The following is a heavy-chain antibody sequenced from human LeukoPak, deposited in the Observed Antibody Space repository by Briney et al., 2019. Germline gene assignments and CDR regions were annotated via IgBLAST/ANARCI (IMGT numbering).Heavy chain of an antibody. CDR3: ASTYYYDSSGYYFDY. CDR1: GGTFSGYA. CDR2: IIPIFGTA. Sequence: SVKVSCKASGGTFSGYAISWVRQAPGQELEWMGGIIPIFGTANYAQKFQGRVTITTDESTSTAYMELSSLRSEDTAVYYCASTYYYDSSGYYFDYWGQGTLVTVSS. V-gene: IGHV1-69*05. J-gene: IGHJ4*02. D-gene: IGHD3-22*01.